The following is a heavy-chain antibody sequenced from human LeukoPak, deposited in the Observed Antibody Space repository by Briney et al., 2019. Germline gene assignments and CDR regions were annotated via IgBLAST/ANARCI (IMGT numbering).Heavy chain of an antibody. V-gene: IGHV3-7*03. Sequence: GGSLRLSCAASGFPFNAYWMTWVRQAPGKGLEWVANIRQDGDTKYYVDSVKGRFTISRDNAMNSLYLQTNSLRAEGTAIYYCARSLPYGTTWYGRSDFWGQGTLVTVSS. CDR1: GFPFNAYW. CDR2: IRQDGDTK. D-gene: IGHD6-13*01. J-gene: IGHJ4*02. CDR3: ARSLPYGTTWYGRSDF.